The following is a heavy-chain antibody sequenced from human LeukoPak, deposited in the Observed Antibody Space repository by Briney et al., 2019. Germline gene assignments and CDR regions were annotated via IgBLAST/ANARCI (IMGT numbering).Heavy chain of an antibody. V-gene: IGHV3-11*01. CDR1: GFTFSDYY. D-gene: IGHD3-22*01. CDR3: ARDLYYDSSGYSGY. J-gene: IGHJ4*02. Sequence: GGSLRLSCAASGFTFSDYYMSWIRQAPGKGLEWFSYISSSGSTIYYADSVKGRFTISRDNAKNSLYLQMNSLRAEDTAVYYCARDLYYDSSGYSGYWGQGTLVTVSS. CDR2: ISSSGSTI.